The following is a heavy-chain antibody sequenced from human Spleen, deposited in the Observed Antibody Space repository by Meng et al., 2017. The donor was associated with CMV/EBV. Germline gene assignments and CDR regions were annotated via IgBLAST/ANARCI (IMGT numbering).Heavy chain of an antibody. CDR3: AREGYPARGWFDP. CDR2: IYSGGST. V-gene: IGHV3-66*01. Sequence: EVQLVESGGGLVQPGGSLRLSCAASGFTVSSNYMSWVRQAPGKGLEWVSVIYSGGSTYYADSVKGRFTISRDNSKNTLCLQMNSLRAEDTAVYYCAREGYPARGWFDPWGQGTLVTVSS. CDR1: GFTVSSNY. D-gene: IGHD6-13*01. J-gene: IGHJ5*02.